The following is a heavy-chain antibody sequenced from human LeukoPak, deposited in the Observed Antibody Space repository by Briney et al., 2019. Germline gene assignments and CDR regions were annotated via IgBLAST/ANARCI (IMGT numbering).Heavy chain of an antibody. CDR1: GFTFSSYA. CDR3: ARAPGGIAVATGDY. J-gene: IGHJ4*02. Sequence: PGGSLRLSCAASGFTFSSYAMSWVRQAPGKGLEWVSVIYSGGSTYYADSVKGRFTISRDNSKNTLYLQMNSLRAEDTAVYYCARAPGGIAVATGDYWGQGTLVTVPS. D-gene: IGHD6-19*01. CDR2: IYSGGST. V-gene: IGHV3-66*01.